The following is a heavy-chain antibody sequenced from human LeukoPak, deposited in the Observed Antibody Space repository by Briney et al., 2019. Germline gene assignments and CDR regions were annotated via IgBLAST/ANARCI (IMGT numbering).Heavy chain of an antibody. CDR2: INPSGGST. D-gene: IGHD3-22*01. CDR1: GYTFTSYY. Sequence: ASVKVSCKASGYTFTSYYMHWVRQAPGQGLEWMGIINPSGGSTSYAQKFQGRVTMTRDTSTSTVYMELSSLRSGDTAVYYCAREEGPTYYYDSSGYGGAFDIWGQGTMVTVSS. J-gene: IGHJ3*02. CDR3: AREEGPTYYYDSSGYGGAFDI. V-gene: IGHV1-46*01.